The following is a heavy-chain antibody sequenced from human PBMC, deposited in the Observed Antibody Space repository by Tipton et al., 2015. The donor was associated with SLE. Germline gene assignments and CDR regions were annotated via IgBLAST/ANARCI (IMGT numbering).Heavy chain of an antibody. J-gene: IGHJ4*02. D-gene: IGHD4-17*01. Sequence: TLSLTCTVSGGSISSHYWSWIRQPPGKGLEWIGYIYYSGSTNYNPSLKSRFTISVDTSKNQFSLKLSSVTAADTAVYYCARPDYGDLNYFDYWGQGTLVTVSS. V-gene: IGHV4-59*11. CDR1: GGSISSHY. CDR3: ARPDYGDLNYFDY. CDR2: IYYSGST.